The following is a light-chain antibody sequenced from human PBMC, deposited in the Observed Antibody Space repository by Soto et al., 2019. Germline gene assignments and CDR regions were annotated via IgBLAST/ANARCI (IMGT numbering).Light chain of an antibody. Sequence: EIVLTQSPATLSLSPWERATLSCMASQSVSSYLAWYQQKPGQAPRLLIYDASNRTTGIPARFSGSGSGTDFTLTISSLEPEDFAVYYCQQRSNWRETFGQGTKVDIK. J-gene: IGKJ1*01. V-gene: IGKV3-11*01. CDR1: QSVSSY. CDR3: QQRSNWRET. CDR2: DAS.